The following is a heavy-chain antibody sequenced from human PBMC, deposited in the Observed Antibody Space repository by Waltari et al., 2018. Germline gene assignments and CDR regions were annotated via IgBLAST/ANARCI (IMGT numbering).Heavy chain of an antibody. D-gene: IGHD3-10*01. Sequence: EVPLVESGGGLIQPGGSLRLSCAASGFTVSSTYMSWVRQTPGKGLEWVSIIYSGGSTYYADSVKGRFTISRDNSKNTLYLQMNSLRAEDTAVYYCARTKVRGVIITALYYFDYWGQGTLVTVSS. CDR2: IYSGGST. V-gene: IGHV3-53*01. CDR3: ARTKVRGVIITALYYFDY. J-gene: IGHJ4*02. CDR1: GFTVSSTY.